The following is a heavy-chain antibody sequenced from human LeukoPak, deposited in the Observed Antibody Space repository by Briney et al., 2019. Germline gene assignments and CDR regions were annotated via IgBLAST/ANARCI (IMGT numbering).Heavy chain of an antibody. CDR3: ARGAAAGTNRRWGQSSGGQNFDY. V-gene: IGHV3-30-3*01. Sequence: GGSLRLSCAASGFTFSSYAMHWVRQAPGKGLEWVAVISYDGSNKYYADSVKGRFTISRDNSKNTLYLQMNSLRAEDTAVYYCARGAAAGTNRRWGQSSGGQNFDYWGQGTLVTVSS. J-gene: IGHJ4*02. D-gene: IGHD6-13*01. CDR1: GFTFSSYA. CDR2: ISYDGSNK.